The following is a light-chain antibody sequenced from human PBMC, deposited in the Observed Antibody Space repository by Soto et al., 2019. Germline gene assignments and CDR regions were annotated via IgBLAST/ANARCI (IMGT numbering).Light chain of an antibody. V-gene: IGLV1-40*01. Sequence: QSVLTQPPSVSGAPGQRVTISCTGSSSNIGAGYDVHWYQQLPGTAPKLLIYRNNNRPSGVPDRFSGSKSGTSASLVITGLQAEDEADYYCHSYDSSLSGSVFGGGTKLTVL. J-gene: IGLJ3*02. CDR2: RNN. CDR3: HSYDSSLSGSV. CDR1: SSNIGAGYD.